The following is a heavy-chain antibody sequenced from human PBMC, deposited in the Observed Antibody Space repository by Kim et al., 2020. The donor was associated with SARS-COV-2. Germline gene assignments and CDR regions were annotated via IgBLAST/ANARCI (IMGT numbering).Heavy chain of an antibody. CDR2: INHSGST. V-gene: IGHV4-34*01. CDR3: AREYCSGGSCYVRGSFYYYYGMDV. Sequence: SETLSLTCAVYGGSFSGYYWSWIRQPPGKGLEWIGEINHSGSTNYNPSLKSRVTISVDTSKNQFSLKLSSVTAADTAVYYCAREYCSGGSCYVRGSFYYYYGMDVWGQGTTVTVSS. CDR1: GGSFSGYY. D-gene: IGHD2-15*01. J-gene: IGHJ6*02.